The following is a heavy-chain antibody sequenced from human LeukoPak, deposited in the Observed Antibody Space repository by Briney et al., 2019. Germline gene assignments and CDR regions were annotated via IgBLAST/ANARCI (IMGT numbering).Heavy chain of an antibody. V-gene: IGHV4-34*01. D-gene: IGHD1-26*01. Sequence: SETLSLTCAVYGGSFSGYYWSWIRQPPGKGLEWIGEINHSGSTNYNPSLKSRVTISVDTSKNQFSLKLSSVTAADTAVYYCARGSELRMSYAFDIWGQGTMVTVSS. J-gene: IGHJ3*02. CDR1: GGSFSGYY. CDR2: INHSGST. CDR3: ARGSELRMSYAFDI.